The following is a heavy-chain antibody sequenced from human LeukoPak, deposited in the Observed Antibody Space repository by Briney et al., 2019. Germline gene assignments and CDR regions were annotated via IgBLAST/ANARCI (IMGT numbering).Heavy chain of an antibody. CDR2: ISDSGNT. J-gene: IGHJ6*02. Sequence: GGSLRLSCAASGFRFGGSTISWVRQAPGKGLQWVSSISDSGNTYYAESLKGRITVSRDNAKNSLFLQMNSLRADDTAVYYYARDASIGLDVWGHGTTVTVSS. D-gene: IGHD3-9*01. V-gene: IGHV3-21*01. CDR3: ARDASIGLDV. CDR1: GFRFGGST.